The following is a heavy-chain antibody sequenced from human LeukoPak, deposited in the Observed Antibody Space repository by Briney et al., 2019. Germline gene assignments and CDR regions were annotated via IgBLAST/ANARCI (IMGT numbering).Heavy chain of an antibody. D-gene: IGHD2-2*01. CDR3: ARRGYCSSTSCLLNNDAFDI. V-gene: IGHV4-34*01. CDR1: GGSFSGYY. Sequence: SETLSLTCAVYGGSFSGYYWSWIRQPPGKGLEWIGEINHSGITNYNPSLKSRVTISVDTSKNQFSLKLSSVTAADTAVYYCARRGYCSSTSCLLNNDAFDIWGQGTMVTVSS. J-gene: IGHJ3*02. CDR2: INHSGIT.